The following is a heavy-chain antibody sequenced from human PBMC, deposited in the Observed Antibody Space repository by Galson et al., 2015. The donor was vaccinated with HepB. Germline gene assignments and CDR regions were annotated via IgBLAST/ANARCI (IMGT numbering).Heavy chain of an antibody. CDR2: IDRRSDTI. V-gene: IGHV3-48*01. J-gene: IGHJ4*02. CDR1: EFSFSSHS. Sequence: SLRLSCAACEFSFSSHSMNWVRQAPGKGLEWISYIDRRSDTIYYADSVKGRFTVSRDNAKNSLYLQMNSLRVEDTAVYYCAREYGQRVNFNCWGQGTLVTVSS. D-gene: IGHD3-10*01. CDR3: AREYGQRVNFNC.